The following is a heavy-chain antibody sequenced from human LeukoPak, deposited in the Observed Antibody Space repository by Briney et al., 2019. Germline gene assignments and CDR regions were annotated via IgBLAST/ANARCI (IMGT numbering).Heavy chain of an antibody. V-gene: IGHV4-39*01. Sequence: SETLSLTCTVSGGSISGSSYYWGWIRQPPGKGLERIGRIYYRVSTYSKPSLKSRVTKTADTTKNKFSLKSSSVTPADTAVYYCARLGDGEQQLVDWFDPWGQGTLVTVSS. J-gene: IGHJ5*02. CDR3: ARLGDGEQQLVDWFDP. CDR2: IYYRVST. CDR1: GGSISGSSYY. D-gene: IGHD6-13*01.